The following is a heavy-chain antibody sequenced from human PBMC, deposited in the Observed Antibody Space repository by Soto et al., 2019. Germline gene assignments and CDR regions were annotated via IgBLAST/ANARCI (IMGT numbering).Heavy chain of an antibody. J-gene: IGHJ4*02. CDR3: ARGGSVVVTAIRSDY. Sequence: GASVKVSCKASGYTFTGYYMHWVRQAPGQGLEWMGWINPNSGGTNYAQKFQGRVTMTRDTSISTAYMELSRLRSDDTAVYYCARGGSVVVTAIRSDYWGQGTLVTVSS. CDR1: GYTFTGYY. V-gene: IGHV1-2*02. D-gene: IGHD2-21*02. CDR2: INPNSGGT.